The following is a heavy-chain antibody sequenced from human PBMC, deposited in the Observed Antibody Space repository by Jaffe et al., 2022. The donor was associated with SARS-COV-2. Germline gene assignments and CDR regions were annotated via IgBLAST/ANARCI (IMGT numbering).Heavy chain of an antibody. D-gene: IGHD6-6*01. CDR1: GFTVSTYA. Sequence: EVQLLESGGGLVQPGGSLRLSCAASGFTVSTYAMSWVRQAPGRGLEWVSAISGSGGSTYYADSVKGRFTISRDNSKNTLYLQMNSLRAEDTAVYYCAKESPGYSSSSGAYYYYGMDVWGQGTTVTVSS. V-gene: IGHV3-23*01. J-gene: IGHJ6*02. CDR3: AKESPGYSSSSGAYYYYGMDV. CDR2: ISGSGGST.